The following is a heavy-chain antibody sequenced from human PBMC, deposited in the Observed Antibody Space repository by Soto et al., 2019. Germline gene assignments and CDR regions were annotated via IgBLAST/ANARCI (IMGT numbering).Heavy chain of an antibody. CDR3: AKPPGLLFDY. J-gene: IGHJ4*02. V-gene: IGHV3-74*01. CDR1: GFTFSSYW. Sequence: GGSLRLSCAASGFTFSSYWMHWVRQAPEKGLVWVSHINSDGSSSTYADSVKGRFTISRDNAKNTLYLQMNSLRAEDTAVYYCAKPPGLLFDYWGQGTLVTVSS. D-gene: IGHD3-22*01. CDR2: INSDGSSS.